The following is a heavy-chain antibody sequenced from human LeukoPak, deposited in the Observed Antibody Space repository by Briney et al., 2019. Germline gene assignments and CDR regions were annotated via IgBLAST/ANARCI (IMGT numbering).Heavy chain of an antibody. CDR1: GGTFSSYA. CDR2: IIPIFGTA. J-gene: IGHJ3*02. Sequence: SVKVSCKASGGTFSSYAISWVRHAPGQGLEWMGGIIPIFGTATYAQKFQGRVTITADESTSTAYMELSSLRSEDTAVYYCARRPARGDAFDIWGQGTMVTVSS. V-gene: IGHV1-69*01. CDR3: ARRPARGDAFDI.